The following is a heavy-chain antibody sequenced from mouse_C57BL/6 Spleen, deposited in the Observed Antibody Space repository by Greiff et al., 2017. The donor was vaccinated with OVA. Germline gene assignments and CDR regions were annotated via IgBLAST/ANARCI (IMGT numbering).Heavy chain of an antibody. D-gene: IGHD1-1*01. Sequence: DVKLVESGGGLVKPGGSLKLSCAASGFTFSDYGMHWVRQAPEKGLEWVAYISSGSSTIYYADTVKGRFTISRDNAKNTLFLQMTSLRSEDTAMYYCARKENYGSSYEWYFDVWGTGTTVTVSS. CDR1: GFTFSDYG. CDR3: ARKENYGSSYEWYFDV. V-gene: IGHV5-17*01. CDR2: ISSGSSTI. J-gene: IGHJ1*03.